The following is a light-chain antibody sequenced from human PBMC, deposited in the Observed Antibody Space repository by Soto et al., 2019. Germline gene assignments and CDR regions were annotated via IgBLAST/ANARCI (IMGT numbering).Light chain of an antibody. J-gene: IGKJ1*01. CDR2: HAS. Sequence: DIQMTQSPSTLPSFVGDRVTNTCRASQNIGDWLAWYRQKPGTAPKLLIYHASTLVSGVPSRFSGSGSGTEFTLTISSLQSDDFATYYCLQYNGYYRTFGQGTKVDI. CDR3: LQYNGYYRT. CDR1: QNIGDW. V-gene: IGKV1-5*01.